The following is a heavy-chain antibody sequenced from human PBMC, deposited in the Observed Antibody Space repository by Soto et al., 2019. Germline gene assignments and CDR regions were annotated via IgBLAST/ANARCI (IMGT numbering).Heavy chain of an antibody. CDR1: GGSISSAYEY. Sequence: SETLSLTWSVSGGSISSAYEYWSWIRQPAGKGREWVGNIYYSGKPYYNPSLKSRLIMTIDRSKNQFSLKLGSVTAADTAVSYCASSSLFGMDVWGQGTTVTVSS. D-gene: IGHD2-21*01. CDR2: IYYSGKP. J-gene: IGHJ6*02. V-gene: IGHV4-30-4*01. CDR3: ASSSLFGMDV.